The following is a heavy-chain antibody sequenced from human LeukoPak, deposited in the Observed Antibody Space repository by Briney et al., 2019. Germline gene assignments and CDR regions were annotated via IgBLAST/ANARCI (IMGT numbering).Heavy chain of an antibody. CDR2: INPYNDNT. CDR3: ARGSGYNYALDY. V-gene: IGHV1-18*04. J-gene: IGHJ4*02. D-gene: IGHD5-18*01. Sequence: ASVKVSCKASGYTFTDYYMHWVRQAPGQGLEWMGWINPYNDNTNYAQNLQGRVAMTTDTSTNTAYLELRSLRSDDTAVYYCARGSGYNYALDYWGQGTLVTVSS. CDR1: GYTFTDYY.